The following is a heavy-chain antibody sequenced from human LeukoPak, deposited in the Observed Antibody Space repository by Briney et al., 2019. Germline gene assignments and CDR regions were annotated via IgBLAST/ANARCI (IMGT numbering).Heavy chain of an antibody. CDR2: ISSNGGST. CDR1: GFTFSSYA. Sequence: GGSLSLSCAASGFTFSSYAMRWVRQAPGKGLEYVSAISSNGGSTYYANSVKGRFTISRDNSKNTLYLQMGSLRAEDMAVYYCARDGVVTGHDYWGQGTLVTVSS. CDR3: ARDGVVTGHDY. V-gene: IGHV3-64*01. D-gene: IGHD4-23*01. J-gene: IGHJ4*02.